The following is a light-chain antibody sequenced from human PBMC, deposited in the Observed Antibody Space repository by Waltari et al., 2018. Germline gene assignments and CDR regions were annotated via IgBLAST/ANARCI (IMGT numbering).Light chain of an antibody. CDR2: DVH. J-gene: IGLJ3*02. CDR1: SSDVGGYKY. V-gene: IGLV2-11*01. CDR3: CSYAGSRWV. Sequence: QSALTQPRSVSGSPGQSVTISCTGTSSDVGGYKYVSWYQQHPGKAPKLMIFDVHKRPSGVPDRFSGSKSGSTASLTISGLQAEDEADYYCCSYAGSRWVFGGGTKLTVL.